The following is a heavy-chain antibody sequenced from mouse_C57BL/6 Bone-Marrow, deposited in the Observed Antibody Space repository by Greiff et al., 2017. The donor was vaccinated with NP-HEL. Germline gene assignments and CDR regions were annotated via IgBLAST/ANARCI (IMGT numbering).Heavy chain of an antibody. Sequence: VQLQQSGPGLVQPSQSLSITCTVSGFSLTSYGVHWVRQSPGKGLEWLGVIWRGGSTDYNAAFMSRLSITKDNSKSQVFFKMNSLQADDTAIYYCAKKSYYGSSSWFAYWGQGTLVTVSA. J-gene: IGHJ3*01. CDR2: IWRGGST. D-gene: IGHD1-1*01. CDR3: AKKSYYGSSSWFAY. CDR1: GFSLTSYG. V-gene: IGHV2-5*01.